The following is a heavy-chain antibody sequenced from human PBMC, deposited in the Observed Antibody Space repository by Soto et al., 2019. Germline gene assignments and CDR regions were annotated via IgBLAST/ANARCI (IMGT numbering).Heavy chain of an antibody. CDR3: ARELYSCGGDCPYYMDY. CDR2: VSLYHHST. D-gene: IGHD2-21*02. CDR1: GYPFTDYF. V-gene: IGHV1-46*01. J-gene: IGHJ4*02. Sequence: ASVKVSCKTSGYPFTDYFIHWVRQAPGQGLEWMGIVSLYHHSTSYAQKFQGRLTVTADTSTTTVYMDLSSLTSEDSAVYWCARELYSCGGDCPYYMDYWGQGTLVTVSS.